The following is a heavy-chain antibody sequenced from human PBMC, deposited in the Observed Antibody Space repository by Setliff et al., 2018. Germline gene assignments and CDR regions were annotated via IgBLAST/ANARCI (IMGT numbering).Heavy chain of an antibody. Sequence: GGSLRLSCVGTGFSFRNCWASWVRQAPGKGPEWVASINPGGSEKYYKDSVRGRFTISRDNSKNTVYLQMNNLRPEDTAVYYCAKELIEVMMTGLEFWGQGTMVTVSS. CDR2: INPGGSEK. J-gene: IGHJ4*02. D-gene: IGHD3-22*01. CDR3: AKELIEVMMTGLEF. V-gene: IGHV3-7*01. CDR1: GFSFRNCW.